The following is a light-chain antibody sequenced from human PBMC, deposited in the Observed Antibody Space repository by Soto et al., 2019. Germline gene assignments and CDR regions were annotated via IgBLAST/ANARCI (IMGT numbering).Light chain of an antibody. CDR2: GNS. CDR3: QSYDSSLSGWV. Sequence: QSVLTQPPSVSGAPGQRVTISCTGSSSNIGSGYDVHWYQQLPGTAPKLLIYGNSNRPSGVPDRFSGSKSGTSASLAITGLRAEDEADYHCQSYDSSLSGWVFGGGTKLTFL. CDR1: SSNIGSGYD. V-gene: IGLV1-40*01. J-gene: IGLJ3*02.